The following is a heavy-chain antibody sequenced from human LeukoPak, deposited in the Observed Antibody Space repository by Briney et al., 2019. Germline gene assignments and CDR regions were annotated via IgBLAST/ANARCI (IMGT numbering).Heavy chain of an antibody. J-gene: IGHJ4*02. CDR3: ARLKYQLIFDY. CDR1: GFTDSSNY. CDR2: IYSGGRT. Sequence: GGSLRLSCAASGFTDSSNYISWVRQVPGKGLEWVSVIYSGGRTYYADSVEGRFTISRHSSKNTLYLQMNSLRVEDTAVYYCARLKYQLIFDYWGQGTLVTVSS. V-gene: IGHV3-53*04. D-gene: IGHD2-2*01.